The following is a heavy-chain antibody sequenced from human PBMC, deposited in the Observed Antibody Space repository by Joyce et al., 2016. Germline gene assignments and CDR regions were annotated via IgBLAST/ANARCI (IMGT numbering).Heavy chain of an antibody. J-gene: IGHJ4*02. CDR3: ARRGYCTTTSCLDDY. V-gene: IGHV5-10-1*03. CDR1: GYSFTSYW. D-gene: IGHD2-2*03. CDR2: IDPTDSYT. Sequence: EVQLVQSGAEVRKPGESLRISCPGSGYSFTSYWITWVRQMPGKGLEWMGRIDPTDSYTSYSPSFRGHVTISVDKSIGTAYLQWSSLKASDTAMYYCARRGYCTTTSCLDDYWGQGTLVTVSS.